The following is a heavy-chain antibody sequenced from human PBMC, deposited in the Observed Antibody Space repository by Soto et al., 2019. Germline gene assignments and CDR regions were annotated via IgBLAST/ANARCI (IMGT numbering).Heavy chain of an antibody. CDR2: VYHTGRT. D-gene: IGHD3-3*01. V-gene: IGHV4-61*01. CDR1: GGSFKSGSYS. Sequence: SETLSLTCTVSGGSFKSGSYSWSWIRQPPGKGLEWIGDVYHTGRTSYNPSRKSRVSISMDTSKNQFSLNLDSVTAADTAVYFCARDFAYFHSCGQGTLVTVSS. CDR3: ARDFAYFHS. J-gene: IGHJ4*02.